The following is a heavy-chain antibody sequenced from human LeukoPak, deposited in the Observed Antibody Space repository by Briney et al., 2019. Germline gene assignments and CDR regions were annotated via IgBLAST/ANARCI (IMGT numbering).Heavy chain of an antibody. Sequence: SETLSLTCTVSGVSISSSSYYWGWIRQPPGKGLEWIGSIYYSGSTYYNPSLKSRVTISVDTSKNQFSLKLSSVTAADTAVYYCASFEPEYYYATWYYYGMDVWGQGTTVTVSS. CDR2: IYYSGST. D-gene: IGHD3-10*01. J-gene: IGHJ6*02. CDR1: GVSISSSSYY. CDR3: ASFEPEYYYATWYYYGMDV. V-gene: IGHV4-39*01.